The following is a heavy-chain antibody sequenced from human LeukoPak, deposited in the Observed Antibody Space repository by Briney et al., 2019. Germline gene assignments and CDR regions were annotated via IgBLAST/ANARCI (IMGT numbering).Heavy chain of an antibody. CDR1: GFTFSSYW. CDR3: ARDFVVGDYVAAYFDY. CDR2: IKQDGSEK. D-gene: IGHD4-17*01. J-gene: IGHJ4*02. V-gene: IGHV3-7*01. Sequence: PGGSLRLSCAASGFTFSSYWMSWVRKAPGKGLEWVANIKQDGSEKYYVDSVKGRFTISRDNAKNSLYLQMNSLRAEDTAVYYCARDFVVGDYVAAYFDYWGQGTLVTVSS.